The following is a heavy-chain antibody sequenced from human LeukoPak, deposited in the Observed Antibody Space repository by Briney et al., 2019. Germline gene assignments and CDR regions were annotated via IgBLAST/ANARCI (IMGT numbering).Heavy chain of an antibody. CDR1: GFTFSSYA. J-gene: IGHJ4*02. V-gene: IGHV3-30-3*01. Sequence: PGGSLRLSCAASGFTFSSYAMHWVRQAPGKGLEWVAVISYDGSNKYYADSVKGRFTISRDNSKNTLYLQMNSLRAEDTAVYYCARDPEYSSSYFDYWGQGTLVTVSS. CDR3: ARDPEYSSSYFDY. CDR2: ISYDGSNK. D-gene: IGHD6-6*01.